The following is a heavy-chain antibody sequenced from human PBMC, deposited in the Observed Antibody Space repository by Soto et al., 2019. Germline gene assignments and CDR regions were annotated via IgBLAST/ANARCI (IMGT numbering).Heavy chain of an antibody. V-gene: IGHV1-24*01. CDR1: GYTLTELS. D-gene: IGHD6-13*01. J-gene: IGHJ4*02. CDR3: ATDFHDSSSWYTYYFDY. CDR2: FDPEDGET. Sequence: ASVKVSCKVCGYTLTELSMHWVRQAPGKGLEWMGGFDPEDGETIYAQKFQGRVTMTEDTSTDTAYMELSSLRSEDTAVYYCATDFHDSSSWYTYYFDYWGQGTLVTVSS.